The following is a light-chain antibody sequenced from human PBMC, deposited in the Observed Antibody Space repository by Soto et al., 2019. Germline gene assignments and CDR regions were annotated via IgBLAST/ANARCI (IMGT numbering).Light chain of an antibody. CDR3: QQYGSSPPT. CDR2: GAS. V-gene: IGKV3-20*01. CDR1: QSVSRSY. J-gene: IGKJ1*01. Sequence: EIVLTQSPGTLSLSPGERATLSCRASQSVSRSYLAWYQQKPGQAPRLLIYGASSRATGIPDRFSGSGSGTDFTLTISRLDPEDFAVYYCQQYGSSPPTFGQGTKVVIK.